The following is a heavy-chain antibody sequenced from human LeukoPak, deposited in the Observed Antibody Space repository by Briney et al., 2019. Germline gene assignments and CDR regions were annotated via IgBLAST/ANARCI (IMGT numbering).Heavy chain of an antibody. CDR3: ARSRWLQSRFDY. Sequence: SETLSLTCTVSGGSIRSSYYYWGWIRQPPGKGLEWIGEINHSGSTNYNPSLKSRVTISVDTSKNQFSLKLSSVTAADTAVYYCARSRWLQSRFDYWGQGTLVTVSS. CDR1: GGSIRSSYYY. V-gene: IGHV4-39*07. CDR2: INHSGST. J-gene: IGHJ4*02. D-gene: IGHD5-24*01.